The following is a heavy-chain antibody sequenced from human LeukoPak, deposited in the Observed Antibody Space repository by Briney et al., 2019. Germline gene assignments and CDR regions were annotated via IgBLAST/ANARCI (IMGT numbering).Heavy chain of an antibody. V-gene: IGHV3-15*01. D-gene: IGHD4-17*01. CDR2: IKSKTDGGTT. CDR1: GFNVSRNY. CDR3: TTASSSTVTTDDAFDI. Sequence: GGSLRLSCGGSGFNVSRNYMSWVRQAPGKGLEWVGRIKSKTDGGTTDYAAPVKGRFTISRDDSKNTLYLQMNSLKTEDTAVYYCTTASSSTVTTDDAFDIWGQGTMVTVSS. J-gene: IGHJ3*02.